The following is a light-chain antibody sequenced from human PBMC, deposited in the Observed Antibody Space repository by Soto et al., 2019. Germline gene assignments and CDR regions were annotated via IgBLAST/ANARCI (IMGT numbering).Light chain of an antibody. V-gene: IGKV3-20*01. CDR2: DAS. CDR3: QHYGRSPPSWT. J-gene: IGKJ1*01. CDR1: QSVSSNY. Sequence: EIVLTQSPGTLSLSPGERATLSCRASQSVSSNYLAWYQQKPGQPPRLLISDASSRDTGIPDRFSGSGSGTDFTLTISGLEHEDFAVYYCQHYGRSPPSWTFGQGTKVEIK.